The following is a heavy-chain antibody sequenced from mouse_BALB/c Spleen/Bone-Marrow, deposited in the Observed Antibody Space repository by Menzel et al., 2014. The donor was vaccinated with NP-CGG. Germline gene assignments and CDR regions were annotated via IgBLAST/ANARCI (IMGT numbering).Heavy chain of an antibody. CDR2: IWGDGST. Sequence: VKLVESGPGLVAPSQSLSIPCTVSGFSLTGYGVNWVRQPPGKALEWLGMIWGDGSTDYNSALKSRLSISKDNSKSQVFLKMNSLQTDDTARYYCARGNYGSSLYAMDYRGQGTSVTVSS. D-gene: IGHD1-1*01. CDR1: GFSLTGYG. V-gene: IGHV2-6-7*01. CDR3: ARGNYGSSLYAMDY. J-gene: IGHJ4*01.